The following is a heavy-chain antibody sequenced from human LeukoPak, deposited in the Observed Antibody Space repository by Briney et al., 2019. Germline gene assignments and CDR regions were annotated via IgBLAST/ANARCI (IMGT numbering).Heavy chain of an antibody. Sequence: GESLKISCKGSGYSFTNYWIGWVRQMPGKGLEWMGIIYPDISDTRYSPSFQGQVTMSADKSISTAYLQWSSLQASDTAMYYCARNLDIAVAGYYFDYWGQGTLVIVSS. CDR1: GYSFTNYW. J-gene: IGHJ4*02. CDR3: ARNLDIAVAGYYFDY. V-gene: IGHV5-51*01. D-gene: IGHD6-19*01. CDR2: IYPDISDT.